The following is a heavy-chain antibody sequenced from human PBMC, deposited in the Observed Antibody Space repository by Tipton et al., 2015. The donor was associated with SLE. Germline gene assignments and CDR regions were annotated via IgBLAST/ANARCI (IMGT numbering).Heavy chain of an antibody. J-gene: IGHJ4*02. CDR2: IYTGGNT. CDR3: VVCSPSSCSYFDY. D-gene: IGHD2-2*01. CDR1: GGSFSGYY. Sequence: TLSLTCAVYGGSFSGYYWSWIRQPAGKGLEWIGRIYTGGNTKYNPSLESRVTLSVDASKDQFSLRLTSVTAADTAVYYCVVCSPSSCSYFDYWGQGRLVTVSS. V-gene: IGHV4-59*10.